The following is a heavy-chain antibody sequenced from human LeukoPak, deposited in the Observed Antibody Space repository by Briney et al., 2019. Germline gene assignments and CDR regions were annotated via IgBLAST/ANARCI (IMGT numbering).Heavy chain of an antibody. Sequence: PGGSLRLSCAASGFTFSNAWMGWVRQAPGKGLEWVSGISGSGGSTYYADSVKGRFTISRDNSKNTLYLQMNSLRAEDTAVYYCASEILSAVAGTPYYYYGMDVWGQGTTVTVSS. J-gene: IGHJ6*02. CDR3: ASEILSAVAGTPYYYYGMDV. D-gene: IGHD6-19*01. V-gene: IGHV3-23*01. CDR1: GFTFSNAW. CDR2: ISGSGGST.